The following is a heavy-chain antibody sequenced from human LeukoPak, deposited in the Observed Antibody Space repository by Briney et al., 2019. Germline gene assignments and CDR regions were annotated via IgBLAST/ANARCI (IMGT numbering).Heavy chain of an antibody. D-gene: IGHD3-22*01. V-gene: IGHV4-59*11. CDR1: GVSISTHY. CDR2: IYHSGTT. J-gene: IGHJ4*02. Sequence: SETLSLTCNVSGVSISTHYWSWIRQSPGKGLEWIGFIYHSGTTNYNPSLKSRVTISIDTSKNEFSLKLTSVTAADTAVYYCAKSGRRYYDSSGYYDSDFDYWGQGTLVTVSS. CDR3: AKSGRRYYDSSGYYDSDFDY.